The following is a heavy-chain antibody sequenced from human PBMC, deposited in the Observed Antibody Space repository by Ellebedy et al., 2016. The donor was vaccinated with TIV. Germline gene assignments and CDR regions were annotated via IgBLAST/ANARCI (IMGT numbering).Heavy chain of an antibody. CDR2: IYTSGST. CDR1: GGSISSYY. D-gene: IGHD6-19*01. J-gene: IGHJ4*02. Sequence: MPSETLSLTCTVSGGSISSYYWSWIRQPAGKGMVWIGRIYTSGSTNYNPSLQSRVTMSVDTSKNQFSLKLSSVTAADTAVYYCAGGYSSGWTDYWGQGTLVTVSS. V-gene: IGHV4-4*07. CDR3: AGGYSSGWTDY.